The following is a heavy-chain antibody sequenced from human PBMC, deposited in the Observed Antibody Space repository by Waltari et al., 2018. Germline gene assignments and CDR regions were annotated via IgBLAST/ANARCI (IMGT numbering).Heavy chain of an antibody. CDR3: LFVDTALIIPDVFDL. Sequence: EVQLVESGGGLVKPGGSLRLSCSASGFPFSKAWMNWMRQAPGKGLEWVGRIKSTVDGGTTDYAAPVQGRFTISRDDSKNTLYLQMSSLRTEDTAVYYCLFVDTALIIPDVFDLWAKGHWSPSPQ. CDR1: GFPFSKAW. V-gene: IGHV3-15*01. D-gene: IGHD5-18*01. CDR2: IKSTVDGGTT. J-gene: IGHJ3*01.